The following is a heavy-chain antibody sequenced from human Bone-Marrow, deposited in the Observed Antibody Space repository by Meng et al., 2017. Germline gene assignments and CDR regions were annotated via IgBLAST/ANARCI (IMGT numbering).Heavy chain of an antibody. CDR1: CGSISSGVYY. D-gene: IGHD1-26*01. Sequence: VEPQESGPGLVKPSQTLSLTCTVSCGSISSGVYYWIWIRQHPGKGLEWIGYIYYSGSTYYNPSLKSLVTISVDTSNNQFSLKLSSVTAADTAVYYCARVGYSGSRVTSYYFDYWGQGTLVTVSS. CDR3: ARVGYSGSRVTSYYFDY. CDR2: IYYSGST. V-gene: IGHV4-31*01. J-gene: IGHJ4*02.